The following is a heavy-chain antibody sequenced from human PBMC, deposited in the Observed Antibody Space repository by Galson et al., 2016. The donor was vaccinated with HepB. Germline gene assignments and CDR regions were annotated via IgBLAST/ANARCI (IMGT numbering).Heavy chain of an antibody. CDR2: SRDKAHSYTT. D-gene: IGHD2/OR15-2a*01. Sequence: SLRLSCAASGFTFSDHYIDWVRQAPGKGLVWVGRSRDKAHSYTTEYAASVKGRFAISRDESENSLYLQMNSLKTEDTAVYYCARDFYDGSCHYMDYWGRGTLVTVSS. V-gene: IGHV3-72*01. J-gene: IGHJ4*02. CDR3: ARDFYDGSCHYMDY. CDR1: GFTFSDHY.